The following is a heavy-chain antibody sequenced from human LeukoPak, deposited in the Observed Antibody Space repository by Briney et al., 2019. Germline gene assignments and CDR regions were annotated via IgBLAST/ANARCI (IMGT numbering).Heavy chain of an antibody. CDR2: IIPIFGTA. D-gene: IGHD2-15*01. CDR1: GGTFSSYA. Sequence: SVKVSCKASGGTFSSYAISWVRQAPGRGLEWMGGIIPIFGTANYAQKFQGRVTITADESTSTAYMELSSLRSEDTAVYYCARDTDIVVVVAARYYYYYGMDVWGQGTTVTVSS. V-gene: IGHV1-69*01. CDR3: ARDTDIVVVVAARYYYYYGMDV. J-gene: IGHJ6*02.